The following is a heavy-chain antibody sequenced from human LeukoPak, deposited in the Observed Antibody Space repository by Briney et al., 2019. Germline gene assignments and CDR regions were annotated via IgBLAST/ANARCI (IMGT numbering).Heavy chain of an antibody. CDR3: AAVGYYYYGMDV. Sequence: PSETLSLTCTVSGGSISSSSYYWGWIRQPPGKGLEWIGSIYYSGSTYYNPSLKSRVTISVDTSKNQFSLKLSSETAADTAVYYCAAVGYYYYGMDVWGQGTTVTVSS. CDR2: IYYSGST. D-gene: IGHD4-23*01. CDR1: GGSISSSSYY. J-gene: IGHJ6*02. V-gene: IGHV4-39*01.